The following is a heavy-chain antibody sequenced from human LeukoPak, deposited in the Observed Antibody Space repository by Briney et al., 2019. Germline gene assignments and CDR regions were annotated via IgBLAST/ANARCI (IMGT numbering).Heavy chain of an antibody. D-gene: IGHD3-3*02. CDR2: ISYDGSNK. CDR3: AVLGY. J-gene: IGHJ4*02. CDR1: GFTFSSCA. Sequence: GGSLRLSCAASGFTFSSCAMHWVRQAPGKGLEWVAVISYDGSNKYYADSVKGRFTISRDNSKNTLYLQMNSLRAEDTAVYYCAVLGYWGQGTLVTVSS. V-gene: IGHV3-30-3*01.